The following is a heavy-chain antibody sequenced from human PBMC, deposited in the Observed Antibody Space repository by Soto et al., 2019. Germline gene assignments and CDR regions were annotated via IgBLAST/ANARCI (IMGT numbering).Heavy chain of an antibody. Sequence: SETLSLTCTVSGGSISNPSYYWGWVRQPPGKGLEGIGDIFYTGRTYYSPSLKSRVTISVDTSKEQFSLNLTSVTAADTAVYFCAGLTFRIVAASQGRSNWFGPGAPGTLATVAS. CDR3: AGLTFRIVAASQGRSNWFGP. V-gene: IGHV4-39*01. CDR2: IFYTGRT. CDR1: GGSISNPSYY. D-gene: IGHD2-15*01. J-gene: IGHJ5*02.